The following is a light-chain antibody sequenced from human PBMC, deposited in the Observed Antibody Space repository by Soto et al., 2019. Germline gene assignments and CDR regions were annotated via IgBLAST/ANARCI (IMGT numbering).Light chain of an antibody. Sequence: EIVMTQSPATLSVSPGASATLSCRASQSVSTNLAWYQQKPGQVPSVLTYDASNRASGVPARFSGSGSGTDFTLTISDLEPADFGLYYCQQRLNWPPGFGQGTKVDIK. V-gene: IGKV3-11*01. CDR2: DAS. CDR1: QSVSTN. CDR3: QQRLNWPPG. J-gene: IGKJ1*01.